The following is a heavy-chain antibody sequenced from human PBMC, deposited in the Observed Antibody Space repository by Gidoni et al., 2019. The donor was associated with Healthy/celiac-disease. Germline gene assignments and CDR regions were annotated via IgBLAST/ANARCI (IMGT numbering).Heavy chain of an antibody. J-gene: IGHJ6*02. CDR1: RFTFVDYA. D-gene: IGHD6-13*01. V-gene: IGHV3-9*01. Sequence: EVQLLESAGGLVQPGRSLRLSCAASRFTFVDYAMHWVRQAPGKGLEWVAGISWNSGSIGYADSVKGRFTISRDNAKNSLYLQMNSLRAEDTALYYCAKELSAAGDYYGMDVWGQGTTVTVSS. CDR2: ISWNSGSI. CDR3: AKELSAAGDYYGMDV.